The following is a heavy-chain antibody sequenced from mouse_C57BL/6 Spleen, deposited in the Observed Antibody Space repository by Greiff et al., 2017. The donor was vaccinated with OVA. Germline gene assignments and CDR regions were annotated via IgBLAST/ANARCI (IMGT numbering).Heavy chain of an antibody. V-gene: IGHV1-61*01. Sequence: QVQLQQPGAELVRPGSSVKLSCKASGYTFTSYWMDWVKQSPGQGLEWIGNIYPSDSETHYNQKFKDKATLTVDKSSSTAYMQLSSLTSEDSAVYYCARSDDYDGFAYWGQGTLVTVSA. J-gene: IGHJ3*01. CDR2: IYPSDSET. CDR1: GYTFTSYW. D-gene: IGHD2-4*01. CDR3: ARSDDYDGFAY.